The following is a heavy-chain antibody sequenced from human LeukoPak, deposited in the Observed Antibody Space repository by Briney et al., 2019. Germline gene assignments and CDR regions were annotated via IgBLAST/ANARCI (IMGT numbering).Heavy chain of an antibody. V-gene: IGHV3-30*18. CDR2: ISYDGSKK. D-gene: IGHD3-16*01. CDR1: GFTSSNYG. Sequence: PGRSLRLSCGASGFTSSNYGMHWVRQAPGKGLEWVAVISYDGSKKYYADSVKGRFTISRDNSKNTLYLQMNSLRAEDTAVYYCAKSRSRNMITFGGVENWFDPWGQGTLVTVSS. CDR3: AKSRSRNMITFGGVENWFDP. J-gene: IGHJ5*02.